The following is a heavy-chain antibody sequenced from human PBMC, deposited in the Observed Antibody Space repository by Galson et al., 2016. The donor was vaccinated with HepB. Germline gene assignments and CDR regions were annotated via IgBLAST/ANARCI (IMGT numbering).Heavy chain of an antibody. CDR3: ARDVQYRFDS. V-gene: IGHV1-2*02. J-gene: IGHJ4*02. Sequence: SVKVSCKASGYIFTGYYMHWVRQAPGQGLEWMGWINPKSGATYYAQKFQGRVTMTRDTSVTTAYMELRRLTADDTALYYCARDVQYRFDSWGQGTLVTVSS. D-gene: IGHD2/OR15-2a*01. CDR1: GYIFTGYY. CDR2: INPKSGAT.